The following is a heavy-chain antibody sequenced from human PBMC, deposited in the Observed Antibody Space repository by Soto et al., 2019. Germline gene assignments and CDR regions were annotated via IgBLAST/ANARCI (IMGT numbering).Heavy chain of an antibody. CDR2: ISYDGGKE. J-gene: IGHJ5*01. Sequence: QVQLVESGGGVVQPGRSLRLSCAASGFIFSNYAMHWVRQAPGKGLEWVAVISYDGGKEYYAESVKGRFTVSRDTSNNTVYLPVDSLRPEDTAMYFCAKYSEVRPPWIGEDWFDSWGQGTRVIVTS. V-gene: IGHV3-30*18. CDR3: AKYSEVRPPWIGEDWFDS. CDR1: GFIFSNYA. D-gene: IGHD4-17*01.